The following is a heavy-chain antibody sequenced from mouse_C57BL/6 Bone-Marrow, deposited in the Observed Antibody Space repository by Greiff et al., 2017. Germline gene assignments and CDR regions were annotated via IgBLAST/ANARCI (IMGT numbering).Heavy chain of an antibody. D-gene: IGHD2-4*01. CDR3: ARVDYDGYWYFDV. Sequence: VMLVESEGGLVQPGSSMKLSCTASGFTFSDYYMAWVRQVPEKGLEWVANINYDGSSTYYLDSLKSRFIISRDNAKNILYLQMSSLKSEDTATYYCARVDYDGYWYFDVWGTGTTVTVSS. V-gene: IGHV5-16*01. CDR2: INYDGSST. J-gene: IGHJ1*03. CDR1: GFTFSDYY.